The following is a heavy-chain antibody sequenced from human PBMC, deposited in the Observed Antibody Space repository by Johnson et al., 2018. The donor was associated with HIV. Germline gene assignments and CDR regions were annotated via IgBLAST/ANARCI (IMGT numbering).Heavy chain of an antibody. J-gene: IGHJ3*02. CDR1: GFTFSNHW. CDR2: INSDGSSR. D-gene: IGHD1-26*01. V-gene: IGHV3-74*02. CDR3: ARVEWELDAFDI. Sequence: VQLVESGGVVVQPGGSLRLSCAVSGFTFSNHWMHWVRQAPGKGLVWVSRINSDGSSRNYADSVKGRFTISRDNAKNTLYLQMNSLRAEDTAVYYCARVEWELDAFDIWGQGTMVTVSS.